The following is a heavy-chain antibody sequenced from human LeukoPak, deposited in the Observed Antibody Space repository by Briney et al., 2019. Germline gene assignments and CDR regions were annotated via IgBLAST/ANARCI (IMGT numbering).Heavy chain of an antibody. CDR3: ARDLRPYYDILTGYPRSTNWFDP. V-gene: IGHV1-46*01. CDR1: GNSFTNYN. CDR2: ITPSDGAT. Sequence: ASVKVSCKASGNSFTNYNMHWVRLAPGQGLEWMGIITPSDGATNYAQKFQGRVTMTRDTSTSAVYMELSSLKSEDTAVYYCARDLRPYYDILTGYPRSTNWFDPWGQGTLVTVSS. J-gene: IGHJ5*02. D-gene: IGHD3-9*01.